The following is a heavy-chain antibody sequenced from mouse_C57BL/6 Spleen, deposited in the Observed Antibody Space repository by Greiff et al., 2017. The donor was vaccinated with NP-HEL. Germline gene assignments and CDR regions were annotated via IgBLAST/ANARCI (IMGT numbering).Heavy chain of an antibody. J-gene: IGHJ1*01. CDR3: TRQLGRWYFDV. CDR1: GFTFSSYA. CDR2: ISSGGDYI. Sequence: EVMLVESGEGLVKPGGSLKLSCAASGFTFSSYAMSWVRQTPEKRLEWVAYISSGGDYIYYADTVKGRFTISRDNARNTLYLQRSSLTSEDTAMYYCTRQLGRWYFDVWGPGTTVTVSS. D-gene: IGHD4-1*02. V-gene: IGHV5-9-1*02.